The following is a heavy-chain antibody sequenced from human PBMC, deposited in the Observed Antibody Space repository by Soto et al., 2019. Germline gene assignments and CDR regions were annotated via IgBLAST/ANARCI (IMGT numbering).Heavy chain of an antibody. V-gene: IGHV3-30-3*01. J-gene: IGHJ4*02. CDR3: ASPNVLRYFDWLLYDFRLDY. D-gene: IGHD3-9*01. CDR2: ISYDGSNK. Sequence: PGGSLRLSCAASGFTFSSYAMHWVRQAPGKGLEWVAVISYDGSNKYYADSVKGRFTISRDNSKNTLYLQMNSLRAEDTAVYYCASPNVLRYFDWLLYDFRLDYWGQGTLVTVSS. CDR1: GFTFSSYA.